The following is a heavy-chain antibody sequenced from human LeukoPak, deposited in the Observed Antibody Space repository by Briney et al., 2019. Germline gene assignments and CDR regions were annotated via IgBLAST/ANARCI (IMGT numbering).Heavy chain of an antibody. D-gene: IGHD1-26*01. CDR1: GFAFSTYS. CDR2: ITSTSGYI. J-gene: IGHJ4*02. V-gene: IGHV3-21*06. CDR3: ARVGGGSHYFDY. Sequence: GESLRLSCAASGFAFSTYSMNWVRQAPGKGLEWASSITSTSGYIYYAESMEGRFSISRDNAKNLLYLQMNSLRAEDTAVYYCARVGGGSHYFDYWGQGTLATVSS.